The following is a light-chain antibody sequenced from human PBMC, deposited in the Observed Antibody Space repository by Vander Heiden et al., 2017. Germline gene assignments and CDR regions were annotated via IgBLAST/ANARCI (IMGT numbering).Light chain of an antibody. CDR3: QQRSNL. CDR1: QSVSSY. Sequence: IVLTQSPATLSLSPGERATLSCRASQSVSSYLAWYQQKPGQAPRLLIYDASNRATGIPARFSGSGSGTDFTLTISSLEPEDFAVYYCQQRSNLFGGGTKVEIK. CDR2: DAS. V-gene: IGKV3-11*01. J-gene: IGKJ4*01.